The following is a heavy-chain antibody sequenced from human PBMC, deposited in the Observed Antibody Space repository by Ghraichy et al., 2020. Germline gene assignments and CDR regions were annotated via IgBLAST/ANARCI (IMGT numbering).Heavy chain of an antibody. Sequence: GGSLRLSCAASGFTFSNYGMHWVRQAPGKGLEWVAVIWYDGSKKYYGDSVKGRFTISRDNSKNTLYLQMNSLRAEDTAVYYCARLVGWGADYWGQGTLVSVSS. CDR3: ARLVGWGADY. D-gene: IGHD3-16*01. V-gene: IGHV3-33*01. J-gene: IGHJ4*02. CDR2: IWYDGSKK. CDR1: GFTFSNYG.